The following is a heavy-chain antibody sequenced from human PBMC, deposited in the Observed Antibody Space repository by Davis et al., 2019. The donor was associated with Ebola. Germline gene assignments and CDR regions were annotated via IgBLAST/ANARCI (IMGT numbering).Heavy chain of an antibody. CDR2: ISWNSDTF. D-gene: IGHD6-19*01. CDR3: AKREGRQWLVLDYFDY. V-gene: IGHV3-9*01. CDR1: GFTFDDYG. J-gene: IGHJ4*02. Sequence: SLKISCASSGFTFDDYGMHWVRQAPGKGLEWVSGISWNSDTFGYADSVKGRFTISRDNSKNTLYLQMNSLRAEDTAVYYCAKREGRQWLVLDYFDYWGQGTLVTVSS.